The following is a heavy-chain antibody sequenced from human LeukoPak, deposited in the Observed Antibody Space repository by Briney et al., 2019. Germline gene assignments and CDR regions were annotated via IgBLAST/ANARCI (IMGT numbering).Heavy chain of an antibody. CDR3: ARDYYGSGSYYGHMDV. D-gene: IGHD3-10*01. CDR1: GYTFTGYY. V-gene: IGHV1-2*02. J-gene: IGHJ6*03. CDR2: INPNSGGT. Sequence: PGASVKVSCKASGYTFTGYYMHWVRQAPGQGLEWMGWINPNSGGTNYAQKFQGRVTMTRDTPISTAYMELSRLRSDDTAVYYCARDYYGSGSYYGHMDVWGRGTTVTVSS.